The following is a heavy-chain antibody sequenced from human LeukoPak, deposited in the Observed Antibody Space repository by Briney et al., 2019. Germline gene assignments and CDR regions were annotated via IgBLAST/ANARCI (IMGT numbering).Heavy chain of an antibody. CDR1: GGSFSGYY. J-gene: IGHJ4*02. V-gene: IGHV4-34*01. Sequence: SETLSLTCAVYGGSFSGYYWNWIRQPPGKGLEWIGEINHSGRTNYNPSLKSRVTISVDTSKNQFSLKLSSVTAANTAVYYCARGSTYYDFWSGYHFDYWGQGTLVTVSS. CDR2: INHSGRT. CDR3: ARGSTYYDFWSGYHFDY. D-gene: IGHD3-3*01.